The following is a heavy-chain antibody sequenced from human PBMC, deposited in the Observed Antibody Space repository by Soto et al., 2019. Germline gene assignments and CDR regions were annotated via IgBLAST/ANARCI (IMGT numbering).Heavy chain of an antibody. CDR2: INPSGGRT. CDR3: SRTYYESSGQDY. V-gene: IGHV1-46*03. Sequence: GASVKVSCKASGYTFSNSYIHWVRQAPGQGLEWMGIINPSGGRTRYAQKFQGRVTMTSDTSTSTVYMELSSLRSEDTAIYYCSRTYYESSGQDYWGQGTLVTVSS. J-gene: IGHJ4*02. CDR1: GYTFSNSY. D-gene: IGHD3-22*01.